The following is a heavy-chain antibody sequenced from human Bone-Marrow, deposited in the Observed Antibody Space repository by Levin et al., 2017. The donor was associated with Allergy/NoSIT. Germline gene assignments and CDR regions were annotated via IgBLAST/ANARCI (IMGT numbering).Heavy chain of an antibody. D-gene: IGHD3-10*01. J-gene: IGHJ4*02. Sequence: GGSLRLSCAASGFTFSSYAMHWVRQAPGKGLEWVAVISYDGSNKYYADSVKGRFTISRDNSKNTLYLQMNSLRAEDTAVYYCARDHNRFGEFTDYWGQGTLVTVSS. CDR2: ISYDGSNK. CDR3: ARDHNRFGEFTDY. V-gene: IGHV3-30-3*01. CDR1: GFTFSSYA.